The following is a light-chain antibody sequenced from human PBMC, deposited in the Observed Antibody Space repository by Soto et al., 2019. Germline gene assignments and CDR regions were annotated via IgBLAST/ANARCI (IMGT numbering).Light chain of an antibody. CDR2: DAS. J-gene: IGKJ5*01. Sequence: AIQLTQSPSSLSASVGDRVTITCRASQGISSYLAWYQQKPGKAPKLLIYDASTLERGVPSRFSGTGSGTEFTLTISSLQPDDFATYYCQQYYRSSITFGQGTRLEIK. CDR1: QGISSY. V-gene: IGKV1-13*02. CDR3: QQYYRSSIT.